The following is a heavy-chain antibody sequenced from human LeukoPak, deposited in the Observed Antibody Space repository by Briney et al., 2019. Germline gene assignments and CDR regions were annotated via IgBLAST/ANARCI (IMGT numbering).Heavy chain of an antibody. CDR2: INHSGST. V-gene: IGHV4-34*01. CDR3: ARGRGYSYGYSLY. Sequence: PPETLSSTAPANGGSFSGYTWAWFGKPPGKGLGWIGEINHSGSTNYNPSLKSRVTISVDTSKNQFSLKLSSVTAADTAVYYCARGRGYSYGYSLYWGQGTLVTVSS. J-gene: IGHJ4*02. D-gene: IGHD5-18*01. CDR1: GGSFSGYT.